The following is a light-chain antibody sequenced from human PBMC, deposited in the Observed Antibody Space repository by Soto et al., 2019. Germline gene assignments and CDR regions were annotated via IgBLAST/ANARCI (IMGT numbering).Light chain of an antibody. CDR2: EVS. CDR3: TSFTSSITYV. V-gene: IGLV2-14*03. J-gene: IGLJ1*01. CDR1: RSDVGYYNY. Sequence: QSVLTQPASVSGSPGQSITISCTGTRSDVGYYNYVSWYQQHPGKAPKVMIYEVSYRPAGVSSRFSGSKSGNTAYLTISGLQAEDEADYYCTSFTSSITYVFGTGTKVTVL.